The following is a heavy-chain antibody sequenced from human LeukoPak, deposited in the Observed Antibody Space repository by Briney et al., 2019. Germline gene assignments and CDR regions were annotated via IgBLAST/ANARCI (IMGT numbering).Heavy chain of an antibody. CDR1: GYSISSGYY. CDR2: IYHSGKS. Sequence: SETLSLTCSVSGYSISSGYYWDWIRPPPGKGLEWIASIYHSGKSYYNPSLESRVTISVDTSKNQISLKLRSVTAADTAVYYCARVGQWLAQTFDPWGQGTLVTVSS. J-gene: IGHJ5*02. V-gene: IGHV4-38-2*02. D-gene: IGHD6-19*01. CDR3: ARVGQWLAQTFDP.